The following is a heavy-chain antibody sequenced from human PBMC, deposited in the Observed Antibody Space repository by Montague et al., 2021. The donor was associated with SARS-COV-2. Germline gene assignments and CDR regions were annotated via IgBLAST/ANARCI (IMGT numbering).Heavy chain of an antibody. CDR1: GASISPNSHS. CDR2: VHNTGNS. J-gene: IGHJ5*02. D-gene: IGHD3-9*01. CDR3: ARLPTGFPNWFDT. V-gene: IGHV4-39*01. Sequence: SETLSLTCTVSGASISPNSHSWGWLRQPPGRGLEWITIVHNTGNSYHNSSLQSRVTISRDTSQRQVSLRLNSMTTADTAVYYCARLPTGFPNWFDTWGQGILVTVSS.